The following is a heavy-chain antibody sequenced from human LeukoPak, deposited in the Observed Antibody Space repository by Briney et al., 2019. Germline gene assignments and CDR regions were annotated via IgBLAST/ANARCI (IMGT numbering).Heavy chain of an antibody. CDR3: AREIRTSHSYFDY. CDR1: GVSLSSGGYY. V-gene: IGHV4-31*03. CDR2: IYYSGST. J-gene: IGHJ4*02. Sequence: SETLSLTCTVSGVSLSSGGYYWSWLRQHPGKGLEWIGYIYYSGSTSYNPSLKSRITISVDTSKNQFSLKLSSVTAADTAVYYCAREIRTSHSYFDYWGQGTLVTVSS. D-gene: IGHD2-2*01.